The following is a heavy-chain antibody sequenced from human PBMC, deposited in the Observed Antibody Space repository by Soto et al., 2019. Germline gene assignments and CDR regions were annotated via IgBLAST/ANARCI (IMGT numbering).Heavy chain of an antibody. J-gene: IGHJ4*02. D-gene: IGHD6-13*01. CDR3: ATDRAAAAGMSYFDY. CDR2: FDPEDGET. CDR1: GYTLTELS. V-gene: IGHV1-24*01. Sequence: ASVKVSCKVSGYTLTELSMHWVRQAPGKGLEWMGGFDPEDGETIYAQKFQGRVTMTEDTSTDTAYMELSSLRSEDTAVYYCATDRAAAAGMSYFDYWGQGTLVTVSS.